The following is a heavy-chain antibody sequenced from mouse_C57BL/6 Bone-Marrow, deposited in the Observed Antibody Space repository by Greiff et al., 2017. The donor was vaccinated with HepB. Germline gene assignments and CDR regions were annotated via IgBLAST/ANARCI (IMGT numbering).Heavy chain of an antibody. D-gene: IGHD1-1*01. CDR2: IHPNSGST. CDR1: GYTFTSYW. Sequence: QVQLQQPGAELVKPGASVKLSCKASGYTFTSYWMHWVQQSPGQGLEWIGMIHPNSGSTNYNEKFKSKATLTVDKSTSTVYMQLSSLTSEDSAVYCCARVHGSIWDFDVWGPGTTVTVSS. CDR3: ARVHGSIWDFDV. V-gene: IGHV1-64*01. J-gene: IGHJ1*01.